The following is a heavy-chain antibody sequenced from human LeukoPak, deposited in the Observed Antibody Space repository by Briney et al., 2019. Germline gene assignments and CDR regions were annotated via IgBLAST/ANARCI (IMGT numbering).Heavy chain of an antibody. D-gene: IGHD4-4*01. CDR3: ARETTVPYYYYGMDV. Sequence: SETLSLTCTVSGGSISSYYWSWIRQPPGKGLEWIGYIYYSGSTNYNPSLKSRVTISVDTSKNQFSLKLSSVTAADTAVYYCARETTVPYYYYGMDVWGQGTTVTVSS. CDR2: IYYSGST. V-gene: IGHV4-59*12. CDR1: GGSISSYY. J-gene: IGHJ6*02.